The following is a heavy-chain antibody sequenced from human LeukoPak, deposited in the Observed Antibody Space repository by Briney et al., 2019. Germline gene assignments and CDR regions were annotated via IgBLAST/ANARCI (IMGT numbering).Heavy chain of an antibody. Sequence: GGSLRLSCAASGFIFSSYSMNWVRQAPGKGLEWVSYISSSSSTIYYADSVRGRFTISRDNAKNSLYLQMNSLRAEDTAVYYCARDHVSRFLDYWGQGTLVTVSS. J-gene: IGHJ4*02. CDR3: ARDHVSRFLDY. CDR2: ISSSSSTI. V-gene: IGHV3-48*04. CDR1: GFIFSSYS. D-gene: IGHD3-3*01.